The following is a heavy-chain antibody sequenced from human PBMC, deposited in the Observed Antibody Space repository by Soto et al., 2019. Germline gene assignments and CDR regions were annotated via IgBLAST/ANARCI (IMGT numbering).Heavy chain of an antibody. J-gene: IGHJ2*01. CDR2: INPNSGGT. D-gene: IGHD6-19*01. V-gene: IGHV1-2*02. CDR1: GYTFTGYY. Sequence: AAVKVSCKASGYTFTGYYMHWVRQAPGQGLEWMGWINPNSGGTNYAQKFQGRVTMTRDTSISTAYMELSRLRSDDTAVYYCASLMMAGYWYFDLWGRGTLVTVSS. CDR3: ASLMMAGYWYFDL.